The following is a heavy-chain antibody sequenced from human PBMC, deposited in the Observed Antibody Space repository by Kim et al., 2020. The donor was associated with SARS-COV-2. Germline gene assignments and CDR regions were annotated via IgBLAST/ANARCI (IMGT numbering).Heavy chain of an antibody. Sequence: GGSLRLSCAASGFTFSSYEMNWVRQAPGKGLEWVSYISSSGSTIYYADSVKGRFTISRDNAKNSLYLQMNSLRAEDTAVYYCARDRGSGSYYYYYGMDVWGQGTTVTVSS. V-gene: IGHV3-48*03. CDR3: ARDRGSGSYYYYYGMDV. CDR2: ISSSGSTI. D-gene: IGHD3-10*01. CDR1: GFTFSSYE. J-gene: IGHJ6*02.